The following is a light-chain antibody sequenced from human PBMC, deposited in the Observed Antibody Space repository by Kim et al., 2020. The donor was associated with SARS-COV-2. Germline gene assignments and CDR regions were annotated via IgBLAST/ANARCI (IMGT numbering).Light chain of an antibody. Sequence: SHGQRAPLSCRASQSVSSRFAGYHQKPGQPPRRLLFDGSTRTSGIPAGFFSSRSWTKFSLTTFRRQAEEFSLYYCRQHCGWPPLTFGGGTQVEIK. CDR3: RQHCGWPPLT. J-gene: IGKJ5*01. V-gene: IGKV3-15*01. CDR1: QSVSSR. CDR2: DGS.